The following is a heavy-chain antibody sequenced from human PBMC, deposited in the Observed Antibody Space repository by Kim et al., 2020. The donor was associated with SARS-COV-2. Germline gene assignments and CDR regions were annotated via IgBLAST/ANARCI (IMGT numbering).Heavy chain of an antibody. J-gene: IGHJ3*02. Sequence: GGSLRLSCAAYRLTVSTNYMSWVRQAPGKGLQWVSVVFRDGSIYYADSVKGRFTISRDSSENTVFLQMNSLSAEDPAVYYCARQGRGAFDIWGQGTTVIVSS. CDR1: RLTVSTNY. V-gene: IGHV3-66*04. CDR3: ARQGRGAFDI. CDR2: VFRDGSI.